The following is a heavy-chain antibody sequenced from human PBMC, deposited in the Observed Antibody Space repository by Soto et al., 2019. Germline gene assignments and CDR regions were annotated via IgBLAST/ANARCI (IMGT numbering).Heavy chain of an antibody. V-gene: IGHV3-53*01. CDR1: WFTVSSNY. Sequence: GGSLRLSCASSWFTVSSNYMSWVRQAPGKGLEWVSVIYSGGSTYYADSVKGRFTISRDNSKNTLYLQMNSLRAEDTAVYYCARAGCGGDCYSIHDAFDIWGQGTMVTVSS. CDR2: IYSGGST. CDR3: ARAGCGGDCYSIHDAFDI. D-gene: IGHD2-21*02. J-gene: IGHJ3*02.